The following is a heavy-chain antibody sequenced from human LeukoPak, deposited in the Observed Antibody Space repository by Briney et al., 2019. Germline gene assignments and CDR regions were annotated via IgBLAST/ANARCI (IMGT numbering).Heavy chain of an antibody. CDR3: AKEGYSSSWYLKTWDYYYYYMDV. V-gene: IGHV3-30*18. CDR1: GFTFSSYG. J-gene: IGHJ6*03. CDR2: ISYDGSNK. D-gene: IGHD6-13*01. Sequence: GGSLRLSCAASGFTFSSYGMHWVRQAPGKGLEWVAVISYDGSNKYYADSVKGRFTISRDNSKNTLYLQMNSLRAEDTAVYYCAKEGYSSSWYLKTWDYYYYYMDVWGKGTTVTVSS.